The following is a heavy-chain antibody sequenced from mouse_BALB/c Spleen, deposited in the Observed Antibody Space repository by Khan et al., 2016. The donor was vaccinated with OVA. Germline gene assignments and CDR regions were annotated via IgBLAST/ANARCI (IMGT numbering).Heavy chain of an antibody. Sequence: QVQLKESGPGLVAPSQSLSITCTVSGFSLSRYNIHWVRQLPGKGLEWLGMIWGGGGTDYNSTLKSRLSIRKDNSKSQVLLKMNSLQTDDTAMYYCARADYRYDGYYAMDYWGQGTSVTVSS. CDR1: GFSLSRYN. J-gene: IGHJ4*01. V-gene: IGHV2-6-4*01. D-gene: IGHD2-14*01. CDR3: ARADYRYDGYYAMDY. CDR2: IWGGGGT.